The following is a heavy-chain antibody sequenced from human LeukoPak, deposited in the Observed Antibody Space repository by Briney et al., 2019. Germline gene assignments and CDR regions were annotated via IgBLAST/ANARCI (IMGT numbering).Heavy chain of an antibody. V-gene: IGHV3-21*01. CDR3: ARDLYYYESSAYYRGHYGMDV. Sequence: GVSLRLSCAASGFTFSSYTMNWVRQAPGKGLEWVSSISSSSRYIYYADSVKGRFTISRGNAKNSLYLQVNSLRAEDTAIYYCARDLYYYESSAYYRGHYGMDVWGQGTTVTVSS. CDR1: GFTFSSYT. D-gene: IGHD3-22*01. J-gene: IGHJ6*02. CDR2: ISSSSRYI.